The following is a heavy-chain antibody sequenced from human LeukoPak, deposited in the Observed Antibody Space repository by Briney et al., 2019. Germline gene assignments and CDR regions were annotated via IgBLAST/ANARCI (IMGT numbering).Heavy chain of an antibody. V-gene: IGHV3-30-3*01. CDR1: GFTFSSYA. J-gene: IGHJ4*02. CDR3: ARSEEKPVTSEITMIVVVITPNFDY. CDR2: ISYDGSNK. D-gene: IGHD3-22*01. Sequence: GGSLRLSCAASGFTFSSYAMHWVRQAPGKGLEWVAVISYDGSNKYYADSVKGRFTISRDNSKNTLYLQMNSLRAEGTAVYYCARSEEKPVTSEITMIVVVITPNFDYWGQGTLVTVSS.